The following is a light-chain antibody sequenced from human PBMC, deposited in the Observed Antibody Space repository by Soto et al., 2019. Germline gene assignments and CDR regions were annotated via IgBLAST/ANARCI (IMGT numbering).Light chain of an antibody. Sequence: QAVVTQPPSASGTPGQRVTISCSGSSSNIGSNTVNWYQQLPGTAPKLLIHGNNQRPSGVPARFSGSKSGTSASLAISGLQSEDEADYYCAAWDDSLNALVFGGGTKLTVL. CDR1: SSNIGSNT. CDR3: AAWDDSLNALV. J-gene: IGLJ3*02. V-gene: IGLV1-44*01. CDR2: GNN.